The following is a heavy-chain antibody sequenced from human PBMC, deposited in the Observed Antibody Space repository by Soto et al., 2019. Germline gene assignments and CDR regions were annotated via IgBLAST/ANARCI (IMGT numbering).Heavy chain of an antibody. CDR3: ARDQPGYSYGYGLGY. V-gene: IGHV3-7*01. J-gene: IGHJ4*02. Sequence: LSLSCVASGITLSSSWMTWVRQTPGKGLEWVANINQDGSDKYYADSVKGRFTISRDNAKNSLYLQMNSLRAEDTAVYYCARDQPGYSYGYGLGYWGQGTLVTVSS. CDR2: INQDGSDK. CDR1: GITLSSSW. D-gene: IGHD5-18*01.